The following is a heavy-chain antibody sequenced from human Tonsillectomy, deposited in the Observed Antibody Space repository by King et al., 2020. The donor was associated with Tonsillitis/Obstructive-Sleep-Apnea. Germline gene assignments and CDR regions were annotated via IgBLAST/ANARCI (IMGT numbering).Heavy chain of an antibody. Sequence: VQLPKWGAGLLKPSETLSLTCAVYGGSFSGYYWSWIRQPPGKGLEWIGEINHSGSTNYNPSLKSRVTISVDTSKNQFSLKLSSVTAADTAVYYCARGNLDYYGSGSYYSDYWGQGTLVTVSS. CDR3: ARGNLDYYGSGSYYSDY. CDR1: GGSFSGYY. V-gene: IGHV4-34*01. CDR2: INHSGST. D-gene: IGHD3-10*01. J-gene: IGHJ4*02.